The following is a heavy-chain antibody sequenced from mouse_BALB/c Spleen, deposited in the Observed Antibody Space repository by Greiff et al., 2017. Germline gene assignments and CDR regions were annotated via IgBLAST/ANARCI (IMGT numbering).Heavy chain of an antibody. D-gene: IGHD1-1*01. CDR2: INPGSGGT. CDR1: GYAFTNYL. V-gene: IGHV1-54*01. J-gene: IGHJ3*01. Sequence: QVQLKESGAELVRPGTSVKVSCKASGYAFTNYLIEWVKQRPGQGLEWIGVINPGSGGTNYNEKFKGKATLTADKSSSTAYMQLSSLTSDDSAVYFCARSTLLRSLAYWGQGTLVTVSA. CDR3: ARSTLLRSLAY.